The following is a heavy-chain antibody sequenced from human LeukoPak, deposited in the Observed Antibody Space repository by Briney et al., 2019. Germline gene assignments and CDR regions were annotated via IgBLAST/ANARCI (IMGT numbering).Heavy chain of an antibody. D-gene: IGHD3/OR15-3a*01. CDR2: IYPGDSDT. CDR3: ARYLVRALDAFDI. V-gene: IGHV5-51*01. J-gene: IGHJ3*02. Sequence: GESLKISCKGSGYSFTSYWIGWVRQMPGKGLEWMGIIYPGDSDTRYSPSFQGQVTISADKSISTAYLQWSSLKASDTAMYYCARYLVRALDAFDIWGQGTMVTVSS. CDR1: GYSFTSYW.